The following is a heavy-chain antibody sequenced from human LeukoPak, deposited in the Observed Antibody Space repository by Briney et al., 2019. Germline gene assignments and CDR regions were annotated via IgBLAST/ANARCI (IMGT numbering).Heavy chain of an antibody. Sequence: GGSLRLSCAASGFTVSSNYMSWVRQAPGKGLEWVSVIYSGGSTYYADSVKGRFTISRDNSKNTLYLQMNSLRAEDTAVYYCARGTYGDYGYYFDYWGQGTLVTVSS. CDR1: GFTVSSNY. CDR3: ARGTYGDYGYYFDY. CDR2: IYSGGST. V-gene: IGHV3-66*01. J-gene: IGHJ4*02. D-gene: IGHD4-17*01.